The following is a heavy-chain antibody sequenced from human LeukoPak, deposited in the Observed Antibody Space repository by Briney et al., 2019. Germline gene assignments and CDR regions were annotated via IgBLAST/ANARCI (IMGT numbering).Heavy chain of an antibody. CDR2: IYYSGST. V-gene: IGHV4-59*08. CDR3: ARFLRWGYYFDY. CDR1: GGSISSYY. J-gene: IGHJ4*02. D-gene: IGHD1-26*01. Sequence: PSETLSLTCTVSGGSISSYYWSWIRQPPGKGLEWIGYIYYSGSTNYNPSLKSRVTISVDTSKNQFSLKLSSVTAADTAVYYCARFLRWGYYFDYWGQGTLVTVSS.